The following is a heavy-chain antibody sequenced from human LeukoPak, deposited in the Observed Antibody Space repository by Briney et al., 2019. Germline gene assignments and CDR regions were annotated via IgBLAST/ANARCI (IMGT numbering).Heavy chain of an antibody. Sequence: GGSLRLSCAASGFTFSSYAVHWVRQAPGKGLEWVAVISYDGSNKYYADSVKGRFTISRDNSKNTLYLQMNSLRAEDTAVYYCARDYGYYYGSGSYYIPDWGQGTLVTVSS. CDR3: ARDYGYYYGSGSYYIPD. J-gene: IGHJ4*02. CDR2: ISYDGSNK. V-gene: IGHV3-30-3*01. D-gene: IGHD3-10*01. CDR1: GFTFSSYA.